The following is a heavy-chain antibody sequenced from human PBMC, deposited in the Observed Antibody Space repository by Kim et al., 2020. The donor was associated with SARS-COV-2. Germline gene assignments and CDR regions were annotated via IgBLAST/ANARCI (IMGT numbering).Heavy chain of an antibody. CDR3: AKDVGKTHYYGSGSYY. D-gene: IGHD3-10*01. J-gene: IGHJ4*02. Sequence: GGSLRLSCAASGFTFSSYAMSWVRQAPGKGLEWFSAISGSGGSTFYADSVKGRFTISRDNSKNTLYLQINSLRAEDTAVYYCAKDVGKTHYYGSGSYYWGQGTLVTVSS. CDR1: GFTFSSYA. CDR2: ISGSGGST. V-gene: IGHV3-23*01.